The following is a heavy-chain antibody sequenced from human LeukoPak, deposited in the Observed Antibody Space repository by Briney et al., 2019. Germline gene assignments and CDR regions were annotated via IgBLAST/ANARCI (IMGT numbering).Heavy chain of an antibody. V-gene: IGHV3-30*04. CDR1: GFTFSSYA. J-gene: IGHJ4*02. CDR2: ISYDGSNK. D-gene: IGHD6-13*01. Sequence: PGGSLRLSCAASGFTFSSYAMHWVRQAPGKGLEWVAVISYDGSNKYYADSVKGRFTISRDNSKNTLYLQMNSLRAEDTAVYYCARDEDSYGYSSSWYDYWGQGTLVTVSS. CDR3: ARDEDSYGYSSSWYDY.